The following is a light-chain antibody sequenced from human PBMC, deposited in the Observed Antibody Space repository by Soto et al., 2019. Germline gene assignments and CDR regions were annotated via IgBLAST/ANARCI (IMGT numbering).Light chain of an antibody. Sequence: IVLTKTPAPLSLSTRERATLSCRASQSVSNNYLAWYQQEPGQAPRLLIYGASNRATGIPDRFSGSGSGTDFTLTISRLEPEDFAVYYCQPSGLSGPSGQAAKVAIK. CDR3: QPSGLSGP. V-gene: IGKV3-20*01. CDR1: QSVSNNY. J-gene: IGKJ1*01. CDR2: GAS.